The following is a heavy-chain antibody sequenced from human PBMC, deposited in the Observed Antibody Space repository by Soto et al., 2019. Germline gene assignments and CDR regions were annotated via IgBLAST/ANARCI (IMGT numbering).Heavy chain of an antibody. J-gene: IGHJ4*02. D-gene: IGHD1-7*01. CDR1: GGTFSSYA. CDR2: IIPIFGTA. CDR3: ARDLRLELRGPHDY. Sequence: SVKVSCKASGGTFSSYAISWVRQAPGQGLEWMGGIIPIFGTANYAQKFQGRVTITADESTSTAYMELSSLRSEDTAVYYCARDLRLELRGPHDYWGQGTLVTSPQ. V-gene: IGHV1-69*13.